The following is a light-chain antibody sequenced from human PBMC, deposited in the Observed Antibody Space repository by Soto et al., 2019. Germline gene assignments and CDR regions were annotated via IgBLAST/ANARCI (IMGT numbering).Light chain of an antibody. CDR3: SSYAVSNNLRV. Sequence: QSALTQPPSASGSPGQSVTISCTGTSSDVAGYNYVSWYQHHPGKAPKLMIYEVSKRPSGVPDRFSGSKSGNTASLTVSGLQAEDEADYYCSSYAVSNNLRVFGGGTKLTVL. CDR2: EVS. J-gene: IGLJ2*01. V-gene: IGLV2-8*01. CDR1: SSDVAGYNY.